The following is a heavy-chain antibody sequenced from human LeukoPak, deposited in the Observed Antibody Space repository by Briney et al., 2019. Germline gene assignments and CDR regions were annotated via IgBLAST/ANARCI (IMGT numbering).Heavy chain of an antibody. J-gene: IGHJ4*02. CDR1: GYTFTGYY. D-gene: IGHD3-9*01. CDR2: INPNSGGT. V-gene: IGHV1-2*02. CDR3: ARTDYDILTGYPFFDY. Sequence: ASVKVSCKASGYTFTGYYMHWVRQAPGQGLEWMGWINPNSGGTNYAQKFQGRVTMTRDTSISTAYMELSRLRSDDTAVYYCARTDYDILTGYPFFDYWGQGTLVTVSS.